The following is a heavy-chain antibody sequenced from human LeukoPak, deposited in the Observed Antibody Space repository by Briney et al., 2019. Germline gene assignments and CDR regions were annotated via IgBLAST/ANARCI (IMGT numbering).Heavy chain of an antibody. CDR3: AVTVTTKNYYYYYYMDV. Sequence: SVKVSCKASGGTFSSYAISWVRQAPGQGLEWMGRIIPIFGTANYAQKFQGRVTITTDESTSTAYMELSSLRSEDTAVHYCAVTVTTKNYYYYYYMDVWGKGTTVTVSS. J-gene: IGHJ6*03. V-gene: IGHV1-69*05. D-gene: IGHD4-17*01. CDR1: GGTFSSYA. CDR2: IIPIFGTA.